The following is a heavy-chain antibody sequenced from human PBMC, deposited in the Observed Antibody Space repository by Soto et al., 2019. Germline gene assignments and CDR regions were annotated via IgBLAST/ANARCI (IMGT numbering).Heavy chain of an antibody. D-gene: IGHD3-3*01. CDR2: ISEDDIAT. Sequence: QVQLVESGGGLVKTGGSLRLSCAVTGFTFSDFYMSWIRQVPGQGLEWVASISEDDIATDYADSVKGRFTISRENTKNSLSLQMNSLRAEDTAVYYCAREAPYSDFWGGQAPVFDYWGQGTLVPVSS. CDR3: AREAPYSDFWGGQAPVFDY. CDR1: GFTFSDFY. J-gene: IGHJ4*02. V-gene: IGHV3-11*01.